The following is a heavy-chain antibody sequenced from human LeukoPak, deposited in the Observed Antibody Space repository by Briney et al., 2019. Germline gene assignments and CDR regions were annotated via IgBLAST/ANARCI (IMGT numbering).Heavy chain of an antibody. V-gene: IGHV3-7*01. CDR3: ARDADLGATIIGAFDM. Sequence: GGSLRLSCAASGFTFSRYCMSWVRQAPGKGLEWVATIKQDGSEKYYVDSVKGRITISRDNTKNSLYLQMSSLRAEETAVYYCARDADLGATIIGAFDMWGQGTMVTVSS. CDR2: IKQDGSEK. CDR1: GFTFSRYC. D-gene: IGHD5-24*01. J-gene: IGHJ3*02.